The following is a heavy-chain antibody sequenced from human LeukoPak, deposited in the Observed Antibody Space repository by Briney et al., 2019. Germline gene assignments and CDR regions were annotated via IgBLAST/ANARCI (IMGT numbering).Heavy chain of an antibody. J-gene: IGHJ4*02. Sequence: GGSLRLSCAASGFTFRTAWMSWVRQAPGKGLEWVGRITDGGTTDYAAPVKGRFTISRDDSKNTLYLQMNSLKTEDTAVYYCTTDDYYDSSGYYFSSDYWGQGTLVTVSS. V-gene: IGHV3-15*01. CDR3: TTDDYYDSSGYYFSSDY. CDR1: GFTFRTAW. D-gene: IGHD3-22*01. CDR2: ITDGGTT.